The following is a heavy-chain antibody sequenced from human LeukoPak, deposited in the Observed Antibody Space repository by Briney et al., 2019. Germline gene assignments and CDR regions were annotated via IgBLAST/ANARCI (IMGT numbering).Heavy chain of an antibody. CDR1: GGSISSYY. Sequence: ETLSLTFPVSGGSISSYYWSWIRPPPGKGLEWIGYIYYSGSTNYNPSLKSRVTISVDTSKNQFSLKLSSVTAADTAVYYCARSVYYGSGSYPFDYWGQGTLVTVSS. V-gene: IGHV4-59*01. D-gene: IGHD3-10*01. CDR2: IYYSGST. CDR3: ARSVYYGSGSYPFDY. J-gene: IGHJ4*02.